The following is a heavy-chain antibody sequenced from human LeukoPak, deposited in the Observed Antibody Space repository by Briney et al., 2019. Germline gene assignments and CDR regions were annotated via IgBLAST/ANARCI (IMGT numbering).Heavy chain of an antibody. CDR1: GSIFSTSW. V-gene: IGHV3-7*01. CDR2: IFQDGNEK. CDR3: ARTIVEVRAASDVFDI. Sequence: GGSLRLSCAASGSIFSTSWMSWVRQAPGKGLEWVANIFQDGNEKYYVDSVKGRFTISRDNAKNSLYLQMNSLRVEDTAVYYCARTIVEVRAASDVFDIWGQGTMVTVSS. J-gene: IGHJ3*02. D-gene: IGHD2-2*01.